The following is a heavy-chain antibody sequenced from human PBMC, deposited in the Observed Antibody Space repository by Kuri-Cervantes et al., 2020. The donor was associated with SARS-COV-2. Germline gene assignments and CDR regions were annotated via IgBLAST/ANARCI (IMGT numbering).Heavy chain of an antibody. CDR1: GYTFTGYY. D-gene: IGHD4-17*01. CDR2: ISAYNGNT. J-gene: IGHJ4*02. V-gene: IGHV1-18*04. CDR3: ARDTGYGADYFDY. Sequence: ASVKVSCKASGYTFTGYYMHWVRQAPGQGLEWMRWISAYNGNTNYAQKLQGRVTMTTDTSTSTAYMELRSLRSDDTAVYYCARDTGYGADYFDYWGQGTLVTVSS.